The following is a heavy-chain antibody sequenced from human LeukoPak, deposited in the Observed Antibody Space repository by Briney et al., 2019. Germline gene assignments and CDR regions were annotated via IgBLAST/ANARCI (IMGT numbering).Heavy chain of an antibody. CDR1: GFTFSSYA. J-gene: IGHJ6*03. V-gene: IGHV3-64*01. D-gene: IGHD2-2*02. Sequence: GGSLRLSCAASGFTFSSYAMHWVRQAPGKGLEYVSAISSNGGSTYYANSVKGRFAISRDNSKNTLYLQMGSLRAEDMAVYYCASDAEYCSSTSCYKDYYYYMDVWGKGTTVTVSS. CDR2: ISSNGGST. CDR3: ASDAEYCSSTSCYKDYYYYMDV.